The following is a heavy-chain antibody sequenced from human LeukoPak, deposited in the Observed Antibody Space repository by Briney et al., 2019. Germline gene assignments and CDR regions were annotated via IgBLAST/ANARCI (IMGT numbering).Heavy chain of an antibody. CDR2: ISGSGGST. CDR1: GFTFSSYA. D-gene: IGHD2-2*01. Sequence: GGSLRLSCAASGFTFSSYAMSWVRQAPGKGLEWVSAISGSGGSTYYADSVKGRFTISRDNSKNTLYLQMNSLRAEDTAVYYCAREGGYCSSTSCYGNWFDPWGQGTLVTVSP. CDR3: AREGGYCSSTSCYGNWFDP. J-gene: IGHJ5*02. V-gene: IGHV3-23*01.